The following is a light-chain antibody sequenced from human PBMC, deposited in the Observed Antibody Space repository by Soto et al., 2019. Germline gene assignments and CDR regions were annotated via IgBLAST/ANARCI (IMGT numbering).Light chain of an antibody. CDR1: QGVTTN. V-gene: IGKV3-15*01. Sequence: EIVMTQSPDTLSVSPGERATLSCRAGQGVTTNFAWYQQKSGQSPRLLIYDVSIRATGVPARFSGSGSGTDFTLTISRLEPEDFAVYYCQQYGSPLTFGGGTKVDNK. CDR2: DVS. J-gene: IGKJ4*01. CDR3: QQYGSPLT.